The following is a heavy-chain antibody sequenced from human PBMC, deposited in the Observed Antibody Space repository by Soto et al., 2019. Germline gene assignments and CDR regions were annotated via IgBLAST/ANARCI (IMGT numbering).Heavy chain of an antibody. Sequence: SETLSLTCTVSGGSISSYYWSWIRQPPGKGLEWIGYIYYSGSTNYNPSLKSRVTISVDTSKNQFSLKLSSVTAADTAVYYCARDPPIVGATIRSGWWFDPWGQGTLVTVSS. CDR2: IYYSGST. V-gene: IGHV4-59*01. CDR1: GGSISSYY. CDR3: ARDPPIVGATIRSGWWFDP. D-gene: IGHD1-26*01. J-gene: IGHJ5*02.